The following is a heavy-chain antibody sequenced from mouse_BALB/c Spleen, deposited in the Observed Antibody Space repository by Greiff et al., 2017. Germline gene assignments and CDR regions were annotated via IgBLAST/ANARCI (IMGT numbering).Heavy chain of an antibody. CDR1: GFSLTSYG. CDR3: ARHVDYDGGYYAMDY. V-gene: IGHV2-6-2*01. J-gene: IGHJ4*01. Sequence: VKLVESGPDLVAPSQSLSITCTVSGFSLTSYGVHWVRQPPGKGLEWLVVIWSDGSTTYNSALKSRLSISKDNSKSQVFLKMNSLQTDDTAMYYCARHVDYDGGYYAMDYWGQGTSVTVSS. D-gene: IGHD2-4*01. CDR2: IWSDGST.